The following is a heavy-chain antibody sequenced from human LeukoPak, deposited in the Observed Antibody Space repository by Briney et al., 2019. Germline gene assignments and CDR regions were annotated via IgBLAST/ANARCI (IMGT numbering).Heavy chain of an antibody. CDR3: ARPSCSGGSCQIDAFDI. CDR2: IIPILGIA. J-gene: IGHJ3*02. Sequence: SVKVSCKASGGTFSSYAISWVRQAPGQGLEWMGRIIPILGIANYAQKFQGRVTTTADKSTSTAYMELSSLRSEDTAVYYCARPSCSGGSCQIDAFDIWGQGTMVTVSS. D-gene: IGHD2-15*01. CDR1: GGTFSSYA. V-gene: IGHV1-69*04.